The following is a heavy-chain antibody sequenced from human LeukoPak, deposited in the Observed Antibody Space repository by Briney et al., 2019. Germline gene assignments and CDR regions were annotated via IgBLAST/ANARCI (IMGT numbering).Heavy chain of an antibody. V-gene: IGHV3-23*01. D-gene: IGHD2-8*01. CDR1: GFTFSPYG. Sequence: GGSLRLSCAASGFTFSPYGMTWVRQAPGKGLEWVSAISDNTYYADSVNGRFTIPRDNSKNMLYLQMNSLRADDTAVYYCARYCIKGVCSPYYNMDVWGQGTTVTVSS. CDR3: ARYCIKGVCSPYYNMDV. J-gene: IGHJ6*02. CDR2: ISDNT.